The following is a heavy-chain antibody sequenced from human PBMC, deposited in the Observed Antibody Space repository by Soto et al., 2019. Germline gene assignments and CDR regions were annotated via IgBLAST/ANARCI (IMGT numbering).Heavy chain of an antibody. J-gene: IGHJ5*02. CDR1: GFNFSSYA. CDR2: ISSNGGST. D-gene: IGHD3-22*01. CDR3: ARDPFPSDYYDSSGHNWFDP. V-gene: IGHV3-64*01. Sequence: GGSMRLSCAASGFNFSSYAMHWVRQAPGKGLEYVSAISSNGGSTYYANSVKGRFTISRDNSKNTLYLQMGSLRAEDMAVYYCARDPFPSDYYDSSGHNWFDPWGQGTLVTVSS.